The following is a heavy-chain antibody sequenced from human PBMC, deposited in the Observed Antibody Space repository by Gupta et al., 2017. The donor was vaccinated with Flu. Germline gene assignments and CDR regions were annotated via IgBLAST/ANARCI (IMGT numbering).Heavy chain of an antibody. J-gene: IGHJ6*03. D-gene: IGHD4-4*01. CDR2: VSDTGIS. CDR3: ARSSNYPHYFYYYYMDV. Sequence: PGKGLEWIGSVSDTGISTYNPSLKSRVTLSLDRSVEERVSLKMSAVTAADTAVYFCARSSNYPHYFYYYYMDVWGEGTTVTVSS. V-gene: IGHV4-61*03.